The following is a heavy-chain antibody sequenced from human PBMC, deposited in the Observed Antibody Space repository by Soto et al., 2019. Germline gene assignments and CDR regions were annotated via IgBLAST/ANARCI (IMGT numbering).Heavy chain of an antibody. CDR1: GLTFDDYA. CDR2: ISWNSGSI. V-gene: IGHV3-9*01. J-gene: IGHJ6*02. D-gene: IGHD6-13*01. CDR3: AKDRKGDSSSWYNVYYGMDV. Sequence: PGGSLRLSCAASGLTFDDYAMHWVRQAPGKGLEWASGISWNSGSIGYADSVKGRFTISRDNAKNSLYLQMNSLRAEDTALYYCAKDRKGDSSSWYNVYYGMDVWGQGTTVTVSS.